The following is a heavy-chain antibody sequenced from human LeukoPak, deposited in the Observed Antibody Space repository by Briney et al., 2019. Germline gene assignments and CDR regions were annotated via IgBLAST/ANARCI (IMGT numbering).Heavy chain of an antibody. CDR2: INAGTGNT. J-gene: IGHJ4*02. V-gene: IGHV1-3*01. D-gene: IGHD5-12*01. Sequence: AASVKVSCKASGYTFTSYDINWVRQATGQGLEWMGWINAGTGNTKYSQKFQGRVTITRDTSASTAYMELRSLRSDDTAVYYCARETGRYSGYHYWGQGTLVTVSS. CDR1: GYTFTSYD. CDR3: ARETGRYSGYHY.